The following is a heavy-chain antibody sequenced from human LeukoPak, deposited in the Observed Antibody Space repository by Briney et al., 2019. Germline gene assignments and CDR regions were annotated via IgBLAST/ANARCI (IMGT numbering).Heavy chain of an antibody. Sequence: SETLSLTCAVYGGSFSGYYWSWIRQPPGKGLEWIGEINHSGSTNYSPSLKSRVTISVDTSKNQFSLKLSSVTAADTAVYYCARGRVGATRLYYFDYWGQGTLVTVSS. CDR2: INHSGST. V-gene: IGHV4-34*01. CDR3: ARGRVGATRLYYFDY. D-gene: IGHD1-26*01. J-gene: IGHJ4*02. CDR1: GGSFSGYY.